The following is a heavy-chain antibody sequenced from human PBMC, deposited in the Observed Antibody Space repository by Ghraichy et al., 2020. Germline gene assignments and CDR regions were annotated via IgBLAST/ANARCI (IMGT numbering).Heavy chain of an antibody. CDR1: GGSISSGGYS. D-gene: IGHD6-13*01. Sequence: LSLTCAVSGGSISSGGYSWSWIRQPPGKGLEWIGYIYHSGSTYYNPSLKSRVTISVDRSKNQFSLRLSSVTAADTAVYYCASGLSSREGTYGMDVWGQGTSVTVSS. V-gene: IGHV4-30-2*01. CDR3: ASGLSSREGTYGMDV. CDR2: IYHSGST. J-gene: IGHJ6*02.